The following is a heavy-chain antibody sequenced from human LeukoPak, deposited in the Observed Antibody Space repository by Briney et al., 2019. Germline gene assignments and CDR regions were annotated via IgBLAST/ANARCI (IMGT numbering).Heavy chain of an antibody. V-gene: IGHV4-34*01. CDR3: ARGEAGYSSSWSLFAFDY. CDR1: GGSFSGYY. CDR2: INHSGST. J-gene: IGHJ4*02. D-gene: IGHD6-13*01. Sequence: KTSETLSLTCAVYGGSFSGYYWSWIRQPPGKGLEWIGEINHSGSTNYNPSLKSRVTISVDTSKNQFSLKLSSVTAADTAVYYCARGEAGYSSSWSLFAFDYWGQGTLVTVSS.